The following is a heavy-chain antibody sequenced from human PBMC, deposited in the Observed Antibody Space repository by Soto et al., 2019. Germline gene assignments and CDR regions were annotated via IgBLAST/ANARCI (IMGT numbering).Heavy chain of an antibody. J-gene: IGHJ4*02. CDR2: INPSGGSA. V-gene: IGHV1-46*01. D-gene: IGHD6-13*01. CDR1: GYTFSKYY. CDR3: ARGGQRLVRLPY. Sequence: QVQLEQSGAEVKKPGASVKISCKASGYTFSKYYMHWVRQAPGQGLEWMGIINPSGGSASYAQTFEGRVSMTRDTSTSTVYLELSSLRSDDTAVYYCARGGQRLVRLPYWGQGTLVTVSS.